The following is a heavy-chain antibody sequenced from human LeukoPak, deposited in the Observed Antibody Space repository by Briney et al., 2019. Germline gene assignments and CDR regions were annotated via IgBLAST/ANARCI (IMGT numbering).Heavy chain of an antibody. J-gene: IGHJ4*02. CDR2: ISSDGSII. D-gene: IGHD3-22*01. V-gene: IGHV3-74*01. CDR3: VRGYYAGRGHHFEY. Sequence: GGSLRLSCAASGFSFSSYWMHWVRQAPGKGLVWVSRISSDGSIINYADSVKGRFTISRDNSKNTLYLQMNSLRAEDTAVYYCVRGYYAGRGHHFEYWGQGTLVTVSS. CDR1: GFSFSSYW.